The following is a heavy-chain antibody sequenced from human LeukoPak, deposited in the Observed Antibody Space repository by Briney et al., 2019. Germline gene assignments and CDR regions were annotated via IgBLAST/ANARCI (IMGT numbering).Heavy chain of an antibody. J-gene: IGHJ4*02. CDR2: IDPHDSDT. CDR1: GYNFPSYW. V-gene: IGHV5-51*01. CDR3: VRVLSSSWFDFDY. Sequence: GESLKISCKGSGYNFPSYWIGWVRQMPGKGLEWMGVIDPHDSDTRYSPSFRGLVTISADKSTTTAYLQWTSLKASDTAMYYCVRVLSSSWFDFDYWGQGTLVTVSP. D-gene: IGHD6-13*01.